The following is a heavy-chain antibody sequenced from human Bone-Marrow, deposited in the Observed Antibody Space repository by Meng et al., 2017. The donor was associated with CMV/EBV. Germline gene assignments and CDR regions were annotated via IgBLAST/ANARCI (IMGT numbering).Heavy chain of an antibody. Sequence: GSLRLSCTVSGGSISSYYWSWIRQPPGKGLEWIGYIYYSGSTNYNPSLKSRVTISVDTSKNQFSLKLSSVTAADTAVYYCARSPFWSGYHYYFDYWGERTLVTVSS. CDR1: GGSISSYY. CDR2: IYYSGST. CDR3: ARSPFWSGYHYYFDY. D-gene: IGHD3-3*01. V-gene: IGHV4-59*12. J-gene: IGHJ4*02.